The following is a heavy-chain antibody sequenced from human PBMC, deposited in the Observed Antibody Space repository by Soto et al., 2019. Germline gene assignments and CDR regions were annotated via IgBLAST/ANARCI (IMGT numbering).Heavy chain of an antibody. CDR2: IIPIFGTA. Sequence: QVQLVQSGAEVKKPGSSVKVSCKASGGTFSSYAISWVRQAPGQGLEWMGGIIPIFGTANYAQKFQGRVTITADESTSTAYMELSSLRSEDTAVYYCARVRMATTLFYYYYGMDVWGQGPTVTVSS. J-gene: IGHJ6*02. D-gene: IGHD5-12*01. CDR3: ARVRMATTLFYYYYGMDV. V-gene: IGHV1-69*01. CDR1: GGTFSSYA.